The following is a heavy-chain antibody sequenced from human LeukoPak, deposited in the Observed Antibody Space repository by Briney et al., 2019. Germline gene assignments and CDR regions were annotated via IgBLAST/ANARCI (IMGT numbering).Heavy chain of an antibody. CDR2: IYTSGST. CDR3: ARDSDIVVVVDATDYYYGMDV. J-gene: IGHJ6*02. CDR1: GGSISSCY. D-gene: IGHD2-15*01. Sequence: SETLSLTCTVSGGSISSCYWSWIRQPAGKGLEWIGRIYTSGSTNYNPSLKSRVTMSVDTSKNQFSLKLSSVTAADTAVYYCARDSDIVVVVDATDYYYGMDVWGQGTTVTVSS. V-gene: IGHV4-4*07.